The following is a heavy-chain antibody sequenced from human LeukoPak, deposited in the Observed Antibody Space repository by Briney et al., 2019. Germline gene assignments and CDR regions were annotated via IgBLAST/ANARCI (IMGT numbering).Heavy chain of an antibody. D-gene: IGHD3-22*01. J-gene: IGHJ4*02. CDR2: ISGSDGST. CDR3: AKDLANYYDSSGLDY. CDR1: GFTFRIYA. V-gene: IGHV3-23*01. Sequence: GGSLRLSCAASGFTFRIYAMSWVRQAPGKGLEWVSTISGSDGSTNYADSVKGRFSISRDNSKNTLYLQMKSLRAEDTAVYYCAKDLANYYDSSGLDYWGQGTLVTVSS.